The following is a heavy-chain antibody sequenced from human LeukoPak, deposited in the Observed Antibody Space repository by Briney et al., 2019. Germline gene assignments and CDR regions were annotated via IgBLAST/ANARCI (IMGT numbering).Heavy chain of an antibody. V-gene: IGHV4-31*03. J-gene: IGHJ4*02. CDR2: IYYSGST. CDR3: ARDRGAGGPFDY. CDR1: GGSISSGGYY. D-gene: IGHD2-15*01. Sequence: SETLSLTCTVSGGSISSGGYYWSWIRQHPGKGLEWTGYIYYSGSTYYNPSLKSRVTISVDTSKNQFSLKLSSVTAADTAVYYCARDRGAGGPFDYWGQGTLVTVSS.